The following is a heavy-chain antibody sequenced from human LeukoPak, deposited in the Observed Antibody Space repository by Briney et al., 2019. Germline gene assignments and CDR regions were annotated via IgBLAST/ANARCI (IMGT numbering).Heavy chain of an antibody. D-gene: IGHD3-10*01. CDR1: GYTFTSYD. V-gene: IGHV1-18*01. Sequence: ASVKVSCKASGYTFTSYDINWVRQATGQGLEWMGWISAYNGNTNYAQKLQGRVTMTTDTSTSTAYMELRSLRSDDTAVYYCATGSRDYLAYLLYWGQGTLVTVSS. CDR3: ATGSRDYLAYLLY. CDR2: ISAYNGNT. J-gene: IGHJ1*01.